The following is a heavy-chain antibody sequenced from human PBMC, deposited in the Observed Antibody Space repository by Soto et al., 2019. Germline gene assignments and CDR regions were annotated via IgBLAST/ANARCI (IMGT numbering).Heavy chain of an antibody. Sequence: ASVKVSCKASGGTFSGDTISWVRQAPGQGLEWMGRIIPILGIANYAQKFQGRVTITADKSTSTAYMELSSLRSEDTAVYYCARDSCGGDCYWNYFDYWGQGTLVTVSS. D-gene: IGHD2-21*01. CDR3: ARDSCGGDCYWNYFDY. J-gene: IGHJ4*02. CDR1: GGTFSGDT. V-gene: IGHV1-69*04. CDR2: IIPILGIA.